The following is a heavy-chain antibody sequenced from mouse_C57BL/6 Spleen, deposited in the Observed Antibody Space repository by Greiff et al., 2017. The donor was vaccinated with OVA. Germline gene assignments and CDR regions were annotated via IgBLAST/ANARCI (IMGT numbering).Heavy chain of an antibody. CDR3: GAYGNFFAY. J-gene: IGHJ3*01. Sequence: EVQLQQSGPELVKPGASVKMSCKASGYTFTDYNMHWVKQSHGKSLEWIGYINPNNGGTSYNQKFKGKATLTVNKSSSTAYMELRSLTSEDSAVYCCGAYGNFFAYWGQGTLVTVAA. D-gene: IGHD2-1*01. CDR2: INPNNGGT. V-gene: IGHV1-22*01. CDR1: GYTFTDYN.